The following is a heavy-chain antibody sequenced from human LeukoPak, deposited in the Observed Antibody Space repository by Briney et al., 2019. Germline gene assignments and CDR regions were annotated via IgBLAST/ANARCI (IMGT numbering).Heavy chain of an antibody. D-gene: IGHD3-10*01. Sequence: GGSLRLSCAASGFTFSSYGMHWVRQAPGKGLEWVAFIRYDGSNKYYADSVKGRFTISRDNSKNTLYLQMNSLRAEDTAVYYCANGQYYYGSGSRIGGEYYCDYWGQGTLATVSS. CDR2: IRYDGSNK. CDR3: ANGQYYYGSGSRIGGEYYCDY. J-gene: IGHJ4*02. CDR1: GFTFSSYG. V-gene: IGHV3-30*02.